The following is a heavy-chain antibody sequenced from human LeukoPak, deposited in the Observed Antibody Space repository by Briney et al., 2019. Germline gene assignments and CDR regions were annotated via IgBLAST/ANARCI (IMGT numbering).Heavy chain of an antibody. CDR3: ARGRHYYDSSDYYYEGDAFDI. Sequence: ASVKVSCKASGYTFTGYYMHWVRQAPGQGLEWMGIINPSGGSTNYAQKFQGRVTMTRDMSTSIVYMELSSLRSEDTAVYYCARGRHYYDSSDYYYEGDAFDIWGQGTMVTVSS. J-gene: IGHJ3*02. CDR2: INPSGGST. D-gene: IGHD3-22*01. CDR1: GYTFTGYY. V-gene: IGHV1-46*01.